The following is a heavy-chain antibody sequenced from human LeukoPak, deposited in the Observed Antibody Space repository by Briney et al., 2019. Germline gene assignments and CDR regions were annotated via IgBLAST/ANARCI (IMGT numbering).Heavy chain of an antibody. CDR3: ATDLAYCSSTSCPEGLGY. V-gene: IGHV1-24*01. CDR1: GYTLTELS. J-gene: IGHJ4*02. CDR2: FDPEDGET. D-gene: IGHD2-2*01. Sequence: ASVKVSCEVSGYTLTELSMHWVRQAPGKGLEWMGGFDPEDGETIYAQKFQGRVTMTEDTSTDTAYMELSSLRSEDTAVYYCATDLAYCSSTSCPEGLGYWGQGTLVTVSS.